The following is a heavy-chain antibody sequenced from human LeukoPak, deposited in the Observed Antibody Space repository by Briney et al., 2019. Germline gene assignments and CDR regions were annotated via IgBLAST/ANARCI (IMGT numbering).Heavy chain of an antibody. J-gene: IGHJ4*02. Sequence: SVKVSCKASGGTFSSYAISWVRQAPGQGLEWMGRIIPILGIANYAQKFQGRVTITADKSTSTAYMELSSLRSEDTAVYYCAREDSSGWYDYWGQGTLVTVSS. CDR1: GGTFSSYA. CDR3: AREDSSGWYDY. V-gene: IGHV1-69*04. D-gene: IGHD6-19*01. CDR2: IIPILGIA.